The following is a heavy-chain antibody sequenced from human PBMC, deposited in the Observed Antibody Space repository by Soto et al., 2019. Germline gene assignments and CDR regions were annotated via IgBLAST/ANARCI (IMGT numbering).Heavy chain of an antibody. CDR3: ARTPGY. Sequence: SETLSLTCTVSGGSISFYYWSWIRQPPGKGLEWIGYIYYSGSTNYNPSLKSRVTISVDTSKNQFSLKLSSVTAADTAVYYCARTPGYWGQGTRVTVSS. CDR2: IYYSGST. CDR1: GGSISFYY. J-gene: IGHJ4*02. V-gene: IGHV4-59*01.